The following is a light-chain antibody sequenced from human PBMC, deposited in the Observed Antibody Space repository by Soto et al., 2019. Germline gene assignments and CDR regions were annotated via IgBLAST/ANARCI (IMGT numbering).Light chain of an antibody. J-gene: IGLJ3*02. CDR2: EFS. CDR1: SSDVGSYTL. V-gene: IGLV2-14*02. CDR3: SSYTGTSPPLV. Sequence: QSALTQPASVSGSPGQSITISCTGTSSDVGSYTLVSWYQQHPGKAPKLMISEFSHRHSGVSNRFSGSKSGNTASLTISGLQAEDEADYYCSSYTGTSPPLVFGGGTKLTV.